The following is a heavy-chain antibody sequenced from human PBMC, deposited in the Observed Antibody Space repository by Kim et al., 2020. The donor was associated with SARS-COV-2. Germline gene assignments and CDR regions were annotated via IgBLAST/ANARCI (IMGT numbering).Heavy chain of an antibody. J-gene: IGHJ4*02. Sequence: SSSSTIYYEDSVKGRFTISRDNAKNSLYLQMNSLRDEDTAVYYCATDMDYWGQGTLVTVSS. D-gene: IGHD2-2*03. CDR3: ATDMDY. CDR2: SSSSTI. V-gene: IGHV3-48*02.